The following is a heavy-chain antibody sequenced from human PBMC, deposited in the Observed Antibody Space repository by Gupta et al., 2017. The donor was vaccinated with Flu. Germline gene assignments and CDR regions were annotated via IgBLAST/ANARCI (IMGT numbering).Heavy chain of an antibody. D-gene: IGHD3-3*01. J-gene: IGHJ4*02. CDR2: IKHSGSN. CDR3: ARRLMYYQVWSGNYTFWGLDY. V-gene: IGHV4-34*01. Sequence: WISQTPGKGVAWIGEIKHSGSNNDKASINSRGTLAVETAKNEFSLKMSAVTATETAVYECARRLMYYQVWSGNYTFWGLDYWGQGTLVTVSS.